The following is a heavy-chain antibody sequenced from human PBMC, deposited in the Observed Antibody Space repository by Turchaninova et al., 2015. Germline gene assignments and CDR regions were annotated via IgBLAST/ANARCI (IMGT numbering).Heavy chain of an antibody. CDR3: ARGDPQLGLGY. CDR2: INHSGST. J-gene: IGHJ4*02. D-gene: IGHD3-10*01. V-gene: IGHV4-34*01. Sequence: QVQLQQWGAGLLQPSETLSLPCAVYGGSSSRYYWSWIRQAPGKGLEWIGEINHSGSTNYNPSLKSRVTISVDTSKNQFSLKLSSVTAAYTAVYYCARGDPQLGLGYWGQGTLVTVSS. CDR1: GGSSSRYY.